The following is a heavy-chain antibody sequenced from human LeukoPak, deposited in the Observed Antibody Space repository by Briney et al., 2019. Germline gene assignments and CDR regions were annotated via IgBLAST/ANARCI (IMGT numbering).Heavy chain of an antibody. Sequence: PGGSLRLSCAASGFTFSSYAMSWVRQALGKGLEWVSFISGSGGSTYYADSVKGRFTISRDNSKNTLYLQMNSLRAEDTAVYYCARGGPAAGRFDYWGQGTLVTVSS. J-gene: IGHJ4*02. V-gene: IGHV3-23*01. CDR3: ARGGPAAGRFDY. CDR1: GFTFSSYA. CDR2: ISGSGGST. D-gene: IGHD6-13*01.